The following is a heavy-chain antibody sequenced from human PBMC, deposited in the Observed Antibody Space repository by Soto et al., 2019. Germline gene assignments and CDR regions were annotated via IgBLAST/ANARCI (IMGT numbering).Heavy chain of an antibody. Sequence: PGGSLRLSCAASGFTFSSYGMHWVRQAPGKGLEWVEVISYDGSNKYYADSVKGRFTISRDNSKNTLYLQMNSLRAEDTAVYYCANGGCRVGSCYYEVDYWGQGTLVTVSS. D-gene: IGHD2-15*01. J-gene: IGHJ4*02. CDR1: GFTFSSYG. CDR2: ISYDGSNK. V-gene: IGHV3-30*18. CDR3: ANGGCRVGSCYYEVDY.